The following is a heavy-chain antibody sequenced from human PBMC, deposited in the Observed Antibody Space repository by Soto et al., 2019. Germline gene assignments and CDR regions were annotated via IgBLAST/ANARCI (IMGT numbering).Heavy chain of an antibody. V-gene: IGHV4-31*03. CDR1: GGSVATGGTY. Sequence: SETLSLTCSVSGGSVATGGTYWSWARLLPGKGLQWVGYIYYTGAAYYNPALQSRVTISLDTSENQFSLKLTSVTAADTAVYFCASGTFNTIYFDFWGQGRQVTVSS. CDR2: IYYTGAA. J-gene: IGHJ4*02. CDR3: ASGTFNTIYFDF. D-gene: IGHD2-2*01.